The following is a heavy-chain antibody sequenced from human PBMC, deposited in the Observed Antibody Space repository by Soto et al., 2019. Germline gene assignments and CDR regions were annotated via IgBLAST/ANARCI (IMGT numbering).Heavy chain of an antibody. CDR2: MNANSGNT. J-gene: IGHJ3*02. D-gene: IGHD6-19*01. CDR3: ASKRYTTGWHTDALDI. Sequence: ASVKVSCKASGYTFTSYDINWVRQATGQGLEWMGWMNANSGNTGYAQKFQGRVTMTRNTSASTAYMELSSLRSEDTALYYCASKRYTTGWHTDALDIWGQGTMVTVSS. CDR1: GYTFTSYD. V-gene: IGHV1-8*01.